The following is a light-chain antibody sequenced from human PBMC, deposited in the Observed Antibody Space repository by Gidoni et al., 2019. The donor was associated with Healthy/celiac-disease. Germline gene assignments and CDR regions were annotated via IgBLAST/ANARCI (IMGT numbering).Light chain of an antibody. CDR2: GAS. CDR1: QSVSSSY. J-gene: IGKJ1*01. CDR3: QQYGSSPGT. V-gene: IGKV3-20*01. Sequence: EIELTQSPGTLSLSPGERATRSCRASQSVSSSYLAWYQQKPGQAPRLLIYGASSRATGVPDRFSGSGSGTDFTLTISRLEPEDFAVYYCQQYGSSPGTFGQGTKVEIK.